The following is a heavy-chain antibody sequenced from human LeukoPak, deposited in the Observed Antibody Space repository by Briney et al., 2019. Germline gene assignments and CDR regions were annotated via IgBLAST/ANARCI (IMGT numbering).Heavy chain of an antibody. Sequence: GGSLRLSCAASGFTFSDYYMSWIRQAPGKGLEWVSYISSSGSTIYYADSVKGRFTIPRVNAKNSLYLQMNSLRAEDTAVYYCARLAYCGGDCYFTFDYWGQGTLVTVSS. V-gene: IGHV3-11*01. CDR1: GFTFSDYY. CDR2: ISSSGSTI. J-gene: IGHJ4*02. D-gene: IGHD2-21*02. CDR3: ARLAYCGGDCYFTFDY.